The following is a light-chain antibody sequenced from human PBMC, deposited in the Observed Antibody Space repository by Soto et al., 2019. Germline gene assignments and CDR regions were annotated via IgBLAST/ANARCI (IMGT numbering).Light chain of an antibody. CDR2: DVS. Sequence: QSALTQPASVSGSPGQSITISCTGTSSDVGGYNYVSWYQQHPGKAPKLIIYDVSNRPYGVSNRFSGSKSGNTDSLTISGLQCEEEADYSCSSYTRCRAWVFGGGTKLTV. CDR1: SSDVGGYNY. V-gene: IGLV2-14*01. J-gene: IGLJ3*02. CDR3: SSYTRCRAWV.